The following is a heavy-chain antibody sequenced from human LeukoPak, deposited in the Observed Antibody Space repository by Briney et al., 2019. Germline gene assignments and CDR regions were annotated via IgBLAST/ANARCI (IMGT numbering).Heavy chain of an antibody. CDR3: ATCAGRAGGLDY. J-gene: IGHJ4*02. Sequence: ASVKVSCKVSGYTLTELSVHWVRQAPGKGLEWMGGFDPEDGETIYAQKFEGRVTMTEDTSTDTAYMELSSLRSEDTAVYYCATCAGRAGGLDYWGQGTLVTVSS. V-gene: IGHV1-24*01. CDR1: GYTLTELS. CDR2: FDPEDGET. D-gene: IGHD1-1*01.